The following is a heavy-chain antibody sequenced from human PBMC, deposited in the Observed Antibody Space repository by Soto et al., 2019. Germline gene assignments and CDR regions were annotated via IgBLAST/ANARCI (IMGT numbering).Heavy chain of an antibody. V-gene: IGHV3-23*01. CDR2: ISGSGGST. J-gene: IGHJ6*03. D-gene: IGHD3-3*01. Sequence: GGSLRLSCAASGFTFGSYALSWVRQAPGKGLEWVSAISGSGGSTYYADSVKGRFTISRDNSKNTLYLQMNSLRAEDTAVYYCARDITIFGVVPTYYYMDVWGKGTTVTVSS. CDR3: ARDITIFGVVPTYYYMDV. CDR1: GFTFGSYA.